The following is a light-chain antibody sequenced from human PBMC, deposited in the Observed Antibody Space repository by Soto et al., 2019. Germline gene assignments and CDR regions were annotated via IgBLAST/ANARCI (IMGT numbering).Light chain of an antibody. Sequence: EIVLTQSPGTLSVSPGERATLSCRASQSVGSKLAWYRQAPGQAPRLLIYGASTRATDTTARFSGSGAGTDFTLTISHVEPGDFAVYYCQQYGSSFSTFGQGTQVE. V-gene: IGKV3-20*01. CDR1: QSVGSK. J-gene: IGKJ1*01. CDR3: QQYGSSFST. CDR2: GAS.